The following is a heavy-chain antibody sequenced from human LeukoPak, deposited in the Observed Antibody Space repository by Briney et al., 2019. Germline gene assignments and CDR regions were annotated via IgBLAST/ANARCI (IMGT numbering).Heavy chain of an antibody. CDR1: VFTFNSYA. Sequence: PGGSLRLSCAASVFTFNSYAMYWVRQAPGKGLEWISGIFGSGGSAHYADSVKGRFTISRDNSKNTLYLQMNSLRAEDTAVYYCGKTTAGYSSGRFPGWPVDYWGQGTLVTVSS. D-gene: IGHD6-19*01. CDR2: IFGSGGSA. J-gene: IGHJ4*02. CDR3: GKTTAGYSSGRFPGWPVDY. V-gene: IGHV3-23*01.